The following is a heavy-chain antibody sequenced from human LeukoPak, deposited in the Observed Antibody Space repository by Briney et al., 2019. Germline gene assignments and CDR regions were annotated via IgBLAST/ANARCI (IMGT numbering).Heavy chain of an antibody. CDR2: INTAGDT. V-gene: IGHV3-13*04. J-gene: IGHJ4*02. Sequence: GGSLRLSCAASGFTFSSYDMLWVRQATGKGLEWVSAINTAGDTFYSGSVRGRFTISRDNAKNSLYLQMNSLRAEDTALYYCVRDISGYYFDYWGQGTLVTVSS. CDR1: GFTFSSYD. CDR3: VRDISGYYFDY. D-gene: IGHD3-22*01.